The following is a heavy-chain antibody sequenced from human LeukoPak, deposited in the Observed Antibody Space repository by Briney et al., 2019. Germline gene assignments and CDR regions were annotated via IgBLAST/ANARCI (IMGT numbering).Heavy chain of an antibody. J-gene: IGHJ6*03. CDR3: ATADRSEYQLLSPRVRGYYYYMDV. CDR2: IIPIFGTA. D-gene: IGHD2-2*01. CDR1: GGTFSSYA. Sequence: GASVKVSCKASGGTFSSYAISWVRQAPGQGLEWVGGIIPIFGTANYAQKFQGRVTITADESTSTAYMELSSLRSEDTAVYYCATADRSEYQLLSPRVRGYYYYMDVWGKGTTVTVSS. V-gene: IGHV1-69*13.